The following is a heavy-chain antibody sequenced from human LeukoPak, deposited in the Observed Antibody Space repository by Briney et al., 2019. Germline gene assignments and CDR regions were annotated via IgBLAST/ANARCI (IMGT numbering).Heavy chain of an antibody. Sequence: SETLSLTCAVYGGSFSGYYWSWIRQPPGKGLEWIGYIYYTGSTNYNPSLKSRVTISVDTSKTQFSLKLSSVTAADTAVYYCARGPSITMIRYRYFDLWGRGTLVTVSS. V-gene: IGHV4-59*01. J-gene: IGHJ2*01. CDR2: IYYTGST. CDR3: ARGPSITMIRYRYFDL. D-gene: IGHD3-10*01. CDR1: GGSFSGYY.